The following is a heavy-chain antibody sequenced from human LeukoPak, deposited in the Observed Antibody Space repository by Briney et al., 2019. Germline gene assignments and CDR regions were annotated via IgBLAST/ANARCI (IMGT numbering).Heavy chain of an antibody. CDR1: GFTFDDYA. D-gene: IGHD6-19*01. V-gene: IGHV3-9*03. Sequence: GGSLRLSCAASGFTFDDYAMHWVRQAPGKGLEWVSSISWNSGSIGYADSVKGRFTISRDNAKNSLYLQMNSLRAEDMALYYCAKEVAVAGIVGYYYYMDVWGKGTTVTVSS. CDR2: ISWNSGSI. J-gene: IGHJ6*03. CDR3: AKEVAVAGIVGYYYYMDV.